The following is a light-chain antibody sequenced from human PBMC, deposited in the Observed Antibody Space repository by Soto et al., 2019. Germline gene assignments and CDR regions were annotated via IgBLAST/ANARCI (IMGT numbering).Light chain of an antibody. CDR1: SSSIGGNS. V-gene: IGLV1-51*01. CDR2: DDN. CDR3: GSWDSSLSAYV. J-gene: IGLJ1*01. Sequence: QSVLTQPPSVSAAPGQKVTISCSGSSSSIGGNSVSWYQQLPGTAPKLLIYDDNKLPSGIPDRFSGSESGTSATLGITGFQTGDEADYYCGSWDSSLSAYVFGTGTKATVL.